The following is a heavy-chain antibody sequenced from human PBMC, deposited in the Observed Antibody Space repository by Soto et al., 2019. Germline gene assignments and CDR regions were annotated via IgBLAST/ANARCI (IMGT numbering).Heavy chain of an antibody. CDR2: IYYSGST. J-gene: IGHJ6*02. Sequence: SETLSLTCTVSGGSISSYYWSWIRQPPGKGLEWIGYIYYSGSTNYNPSLKSRVTISVDTSKNQFSLKLSSVTAADTAVYYCARDRSLYYDILTGYYEDYYYGMDVWGQGTTVTVSS. D-gene: IGHD3-9*01. V-gene: IGHV4-59*12. CDR1: GGSISSYY. CDR3: ARDRSLYYDILTGYYEDYYYGMDV.